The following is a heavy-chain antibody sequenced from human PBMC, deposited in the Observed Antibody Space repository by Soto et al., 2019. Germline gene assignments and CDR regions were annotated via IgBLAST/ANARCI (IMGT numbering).Heavy chain of an antibody. CDR2: IYYSGST. V-gene: IGHV4-59*08. D-gene: IGHD6-13*01. CDR3: ARRSIAAVCDY. Sequence: SETLSLTCAVSGGSISSYYWSWIRQPPGKGLEWIGYIYYSGSTNYNPSLKSRVTISVDTSENQFSLKLSSVTAADTAVYYCARRSIAAVCDYWGQGTLVTVSS. CDR1: GGSISSYY. J-gene: IGHJ4*02.